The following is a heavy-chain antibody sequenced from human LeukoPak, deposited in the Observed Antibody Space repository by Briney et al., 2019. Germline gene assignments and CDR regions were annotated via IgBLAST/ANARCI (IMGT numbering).Heavy chain of an antibody. Sequence: GGSLSLSCAVSGFTFSSYGMSWVPQAPGKGLGWVWAISGSGGSTYYADSVKGRFTISRENSKNSLYLQMNSLRPEPTAVYYCAKSSLSAFDIWGQGTMVTVSS. CDR1: GFTFSSYG. D-gene: IGHD6-6*01. CDR3: AKSSLSAFDI. J-gene: IGHJ3*02. CDR2: ISGSGGST. V-gene: IGHV3-23*01.